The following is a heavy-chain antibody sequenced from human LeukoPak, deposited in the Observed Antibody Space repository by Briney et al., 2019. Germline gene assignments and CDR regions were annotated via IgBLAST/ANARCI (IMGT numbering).Heavy chain of an antibody. CDR2: ISCNSGSI. V-gene: IGHV3-9*01. J-gene: IGHJ4*02. CDR3: AKDVGYSYGYGRIDY. D-gene: IGHD5-18*01. CDR1: GFTFDDYA. Sequence: GGSLRLSCAASGFTFDDYAMHWVRQAPGKGLEWFSGISCNSGSIGYADSVKGRFTISRDNAKHSLYLQMNSLRAEDTALYYCAKDVGYSYGYGRIDYWGQGTLVTVSS.